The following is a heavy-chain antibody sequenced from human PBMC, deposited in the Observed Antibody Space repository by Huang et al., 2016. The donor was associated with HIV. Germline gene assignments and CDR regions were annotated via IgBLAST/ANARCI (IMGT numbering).Heavy chain of an antibody. J-gene: IGHJ6*03. D-gene: IGHD4-17*01. Sequence: VESGGDAVQSGRSLRLSCRGSGFIFNDFAINWFRQSPRKGLEWIGFGGSIAFGGASKSAPSVKDRFSVSRDEAKNVAFLQMENLQVDDTAVYYCSPTGDDYFYYYMDVWGNGTTVIVS. CDR2: GGSIAFGGAS. V-gene: IGHV3-49*03. CDR3: SPTGDDYFYYYMDV. CDR1: GFIFNDFA.